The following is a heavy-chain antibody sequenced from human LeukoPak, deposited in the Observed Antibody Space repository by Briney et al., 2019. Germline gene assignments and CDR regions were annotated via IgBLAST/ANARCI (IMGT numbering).Heavy chain of an antibody. D-gene: IGHD6-13*01. V-gene: IGHV1-2*02. Sequence: WASVKVSCKASGYTFTGYYMHWVRQAPGQGLEWMGWINPNSGGTNYAQKFQGRVTMTRDTSISTAYMELSRLRSDDTAVYYCARVGSSWYLKHYYYYMDVWGKGTTVTISS. CDR3: ARVGSSWYLKHYYYYMDV. CDR2: INPNSGGT. J-gene: IGHJ6*03. CDR1: GYTFTGYY.